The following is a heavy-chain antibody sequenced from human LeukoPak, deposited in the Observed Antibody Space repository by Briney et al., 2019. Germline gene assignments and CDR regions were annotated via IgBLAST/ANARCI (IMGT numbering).Heavy chain of an antibody. Sequence: ASVKVSCKASGYTFTSYGIIWVRQAPGQGLEWMGWISAYNGNTNYAQKLQGRVTMTTDTSTSTAYMELRSLRSDDTAVYYCARSHDYGDLPYYYYMDVWGKGTTVTVSS. J-gene: IGHJ6*03. D-gene: IGHD4-17*01. CDR2: ISAYNGNT. CDR1: GYTFTSYG. V-gene: IGHV1-18*01. CDR3: ARSHDYGDLPYYYYMDV.